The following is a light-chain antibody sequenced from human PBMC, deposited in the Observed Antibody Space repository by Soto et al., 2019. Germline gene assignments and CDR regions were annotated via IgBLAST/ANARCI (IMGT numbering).Light chain of an antibody. CDR1: SSDVGAYRY. CDR2: DVS. Sequence: QSALTQPASVSGSPGQSITISCTGTSSDVGAYRYVSWYQQHPGKAPKLIIYDVSDRPSGISNRFSGSKSDNTASLTISGLQAEDEAEYYCSSYTSSTTYVFGTGTKLTVL. CDR3: SSYTSSTTYV. V-gene: IGLV2-14*03. J-gene: IGLJ1*01.